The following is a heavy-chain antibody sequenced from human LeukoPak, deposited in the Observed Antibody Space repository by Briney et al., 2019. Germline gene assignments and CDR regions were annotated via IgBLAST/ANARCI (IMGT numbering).Heavy chain of an antibody. CDR2: ISAYNGNT. CDR1: GYTFTSYG. CDR3: ARDSIGYGGNYYYYYMDV. V-gene: IGHV1-18*01. J-gene: IGHJ6*03. D-gene: IGHD5-12*01. Sequence: GASVKVSCKASGYTFTSYGISWVRQAPGQGLEWMGWISAYNGNTNYAQKLQGRVTMTTDTSTSTAYMELRSLRSDDTAVYYCARDSIGYGGNYYYYYMDVWGKGTTVTVSS.